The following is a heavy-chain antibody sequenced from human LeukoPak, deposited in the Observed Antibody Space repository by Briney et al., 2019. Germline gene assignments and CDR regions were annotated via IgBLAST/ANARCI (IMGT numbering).Heavy chain of an antibody. J-gene: IGHJ4*02. CDR2: ISSNGGSI. D-gene: IGHD6-6*01. CDR1: GFTFRSYA. Sequence: AGGSLRLSCSASGFTFRSYAMHWVRQAPGKGLEYVSAISSNGGSIYYADSVRGRFTISRDNSKNTLYLQMSSLRAEDTAVYYCVITSATGPLDYWGQGTLVTVSS. CDR3: VITSATGPLDY. V-gene: IGHV3-64D*09.